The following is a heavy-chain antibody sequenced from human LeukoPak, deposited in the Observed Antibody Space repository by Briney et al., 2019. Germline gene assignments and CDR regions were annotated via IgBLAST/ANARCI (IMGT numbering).Heavy chain of an antibody. V-gene: IGHV4-38-2*01. J-gene: IGHJ4*02. CDR3: ARASIMITFGGVIVIKQYYFGY. CDR1: GYSISSGYY. CDR2: IYHSGST. D-gene: IGHD3-16*02. Sequence: PSETLSLTCAVSGYSISSGYYWGWIRQPPGKGLEWIGSIYHSGSTYYNPSLKSRVTISVDTSKNQFSLKLSSVTAADTAVYYCARASIMITFGGVIVIKQYYFGYWGQGTLVTVSS.